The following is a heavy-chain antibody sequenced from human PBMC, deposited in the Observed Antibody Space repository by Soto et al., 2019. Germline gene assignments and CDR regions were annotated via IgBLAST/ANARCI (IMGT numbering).Heavy chain of an antibody. Sequence: QVQLQQWGAGLLKPSETLSLTCAVYGGSFSGYYWSWIRQPPGKGLEWIGEINHSGSTNYNPSLKSRVTISVDTSKNQFSLKLSSVTAADTAVYYCARGRGWYPPRVRFYPWGQGTLVTVSS. D-gene: IGHD2-15*01. CDR3: ARGRGWYPPRVRFYP. CDR2: INHSGST. V-gene: IGHV4-34*01. CDR1: GGSFSGYY. J-gene: IGHJ5*02.